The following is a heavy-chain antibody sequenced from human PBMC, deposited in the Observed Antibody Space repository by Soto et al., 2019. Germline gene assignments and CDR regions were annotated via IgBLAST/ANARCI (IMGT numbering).Heavy chain of an antibody. J-gene: IGHJ4*02. CDR1: GFTFSSYG. CDR2: IWSDGSNK. V-gene: IGHV3-33*01. Sequence: GGSLRLSCAASGFTFSSYGMHWVRQAPGKGLEWVAVIWSDGSNKYYADSVKGRFTISRDNSKNTLYLQMNSLRAEDTAVYYCARDIYDFGDYGFFDYWGQGTLVTVSS. D-gene: IGHD4-17*01. CDR3: ARDIYDFGDYGFFDY.